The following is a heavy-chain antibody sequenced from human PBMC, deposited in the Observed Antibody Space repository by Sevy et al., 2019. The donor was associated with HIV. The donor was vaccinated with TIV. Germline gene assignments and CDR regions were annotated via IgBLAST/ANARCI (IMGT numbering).Heavy chain of an antibody. V-gene: IGHV3-23*01. Sequence: GGSLRLSCAASGFTFSSYAMSWVRQAPGKGLEWVSAISGSGYLTYYTDSVKGRFTISRDNSKNTLYLQMNSLRAEDTAVYSCAKDYYDGSGYYPQGAFDIWGQGTMVTVSS. CDR3: AKDYYDGSGYYPQGAFDI. D-gene: IGHD3-22*01. J-gene: IGHJ3*02. CDR1: GFTFSSYA. CDR2: ISGSGYLT.